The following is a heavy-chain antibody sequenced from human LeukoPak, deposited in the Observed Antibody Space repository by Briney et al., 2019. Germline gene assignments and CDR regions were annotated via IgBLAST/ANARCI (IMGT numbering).Heavy chain of an antibody. J-gene: IGHJ4*02. Sequence: SETLSLNCTVSGGSISGGSYYWSWIRQPAGKGLEWIGRIYTSGSTNYNPSLKSRVTISVDTSKNQFSLKLSSVTAADTAVYYCARSSSLLLQGYYFDYWGQGTLVTVSS. D-gene: IGHD3-22*01. CDR2: IYTSGST. CDR3: ARSSSLLLQGYYFDY. V-gene: IGHV4-61*02. CDR1: GGSISGGSYY.